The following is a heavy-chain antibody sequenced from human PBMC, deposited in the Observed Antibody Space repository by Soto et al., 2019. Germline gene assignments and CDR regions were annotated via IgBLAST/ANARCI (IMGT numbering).Heavy chain of an antibody. Sequence: VGSLRLSCAASGFTFSSYSMNWVRQAPGKGLEWVSSISSSSSYIYYADSVKGRFTISRDNAKNSLYLQMNSLRAEDTAVYYCARDLSSMPHAFDIWGQGTMVTVSS. CDR3: ARDLSSMPHAFDI. CDR1: GFTFSSYS. CDR2: ISSSSSYI. J-gene: IGHJ3*02. V-gene: IGHV3-21*01. D-gene: IGHD2-2*01.